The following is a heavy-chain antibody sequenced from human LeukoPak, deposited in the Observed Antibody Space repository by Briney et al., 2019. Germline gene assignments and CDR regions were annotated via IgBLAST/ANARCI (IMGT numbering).Heavy chain of an antibody. CDR1: GGSFSGYY. Sequence: SETLSLTCAVYGGSFSGYYWSWIRQPPGKGLEWIGYIYHSGSTYYNPSLKSRVTISVDRSKNQFSLKLSSVTAADTAVYYCARGGTIFGMVIRPFDYWGPGNLVNGSS. CDR3: ARGGTIFGMVIRPFDY. J-gene: IGHJ4*01. CDR2: IYHSGST. D-gene: IGHD3-3*01. V-gene: IGHV4-34*01.